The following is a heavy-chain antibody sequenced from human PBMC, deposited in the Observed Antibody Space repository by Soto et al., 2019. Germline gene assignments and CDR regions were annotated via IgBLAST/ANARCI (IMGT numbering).Heavy chain of an antibody. CDR1: GGSISSYY. J-gene: IGHJ6*02. V-gene: IGHV4-59*01. CDR2: IYYSGST. CDR3: ARGRQQLAYYGMDV. Sequence: LSLTCTVSGGSISSYYWSWIRQPPGKGLEWIGYIYYSGSTNYNPSLKSRVTISVDTSKNQFSLKLSSVTAADTAVYYCARGRQQLAYYGMDVWGQGTTVTVSS. D-gene: IGHD6-13*01.